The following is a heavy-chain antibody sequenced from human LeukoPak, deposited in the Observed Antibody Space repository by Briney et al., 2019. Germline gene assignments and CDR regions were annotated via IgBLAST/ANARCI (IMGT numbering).Heavy chain of an antibody. CDR2: IYTSGST. J-gene: IGHJ4*02. V-gene: IGHV4-61*02. Sequence: PSQTLSLTCTVSGGSISSGSYYWSWIRQPAGKGLEWIGRIYTSGSTNYNPSLKSRVTISVDTSKNQFSLKLSSVTAADTDVYYCARLTSTTADYWGQGTLVTVSS. CDR3: ARLTSTTADY. CDR1: GGSISSGSYY. D-gene: IGHD4-11*01.